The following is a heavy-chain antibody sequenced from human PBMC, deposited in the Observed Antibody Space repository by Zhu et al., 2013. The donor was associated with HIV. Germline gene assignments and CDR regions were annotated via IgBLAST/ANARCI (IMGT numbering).Heavy chain of an antibody. V-gene: IGHV1-46*01. J-gene: IGHJ4*02. CDR3: AREGITTYYSLHY. Sequence: QVQLVQSGAEVKKPGASVKISCKTSGYTFSSYQIQWVRQAPGQGLEWMGIINPIGGITTYAQKFQGRVTMNRDMSTSTVYMELSRLRSEDTAVYFCAREGITTYYSLHYWGQGTLVTVSS. CDR1: GYTFSSYQ. CDR2: INPIGGIT. D-gene: IGHD3-3*01.